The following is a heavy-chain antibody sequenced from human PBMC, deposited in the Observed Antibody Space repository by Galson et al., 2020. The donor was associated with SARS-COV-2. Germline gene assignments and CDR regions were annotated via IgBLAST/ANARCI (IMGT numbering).Heavy chain of an antibody. D-gene: IGHD2-15*01. V-gene: IGHV4-28*01. CDR2: IYYSGST. J-gene: IGHJ4*02. CDR1: GYSISSSNW. CDR3: ARTSDWGPAATDFDD. Sequence: SETLSLTCAVSGYSISSSNWWGWIRQPPGKGLEWIGYIYYSGSTYYNPSLKSRVTMSVDTSKNQFSLRLSSVTAVDTAVYYCARTSDWGPAATDFDDWGQGTLVTVSS.